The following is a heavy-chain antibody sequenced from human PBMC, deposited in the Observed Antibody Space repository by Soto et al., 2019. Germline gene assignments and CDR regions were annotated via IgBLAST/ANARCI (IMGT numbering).Heavy chain of an antibody. J-gene: IGHJ5*02. CDR2: TYYSGST. Sequence: PSETLSLTCTVSGGSISSSSYYWGWIRQPPGKGLEWIGSTYYSGSTYYNPSLKSRVTISVDTSKNQFSLKLSSVTAADTTEYYCARQDNSGDCTSGGCCGHYNWCYPWGQGTLVTVSS. D-gene: IGHD2-8*01. CDR1: GGSISSSSYY. CDR3: ARQDNSGDCTSGGCCGHYNWCYP. V-gene: IGHV4-39*01.